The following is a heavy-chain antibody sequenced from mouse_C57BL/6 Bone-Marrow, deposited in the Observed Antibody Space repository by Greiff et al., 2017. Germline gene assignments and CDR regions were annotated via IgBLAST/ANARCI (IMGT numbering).Heavy chain of an antibody. CDR2: INPGSGGT. J-gene: IGHJ2*01. D-gene: IGHD2-4*01. CDR1: GYAFTNYL. Sequence: VQLQQSGAELVRPGTSVKVSCKASGYAFTNYLIEWVKQRPGQGLEWIGVINPGSGGTNYNEKFKGKATLTADKSSSTAYMQLSSLTSEDSAVYFCARSNGLRRRVDYWGQGTTLTVSS. CDR3: ARSNGLRRRVDY. V-gene: IGHV1-54*01.